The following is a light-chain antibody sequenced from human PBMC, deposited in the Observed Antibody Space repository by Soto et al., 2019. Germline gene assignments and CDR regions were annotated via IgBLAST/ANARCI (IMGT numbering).Light chain of an antibody. J-gene: IGKJ1*01. CDR1: QSVSSSY. Sequence: EIVLTQSPGTLSLSPGETATLSCRASQSVSSSYLAWYQQKPGQAPRLLIYGASSRATGIPDRFSGSGSGTDFTLTISRLEPEDFAVYYCQQYGSSPQPFGQGTKVEIK. CDR2: GAS. CDR3: QQYGSSPQP. V-gene: IGKV3-20*01.